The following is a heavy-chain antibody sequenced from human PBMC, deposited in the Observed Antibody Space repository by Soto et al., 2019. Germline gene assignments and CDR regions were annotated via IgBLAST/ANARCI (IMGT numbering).Heavy chain of an antibody. V-gene: IGHV1-69*02. CDR1: GCTFSIYT. Sequence: SVKVSCTASGCTFSIYTIICVRQAPGQGLEWMGRIIPILGIANYAQKFQGRVTITADKSTSTAYMELSSLRSEDTAVYYCASLVVRGFISYWCQGPLVTVS. D-gene: IGHD3-10*01. CDR2: IIPILGIA. J-gene: IGHJ4*02. CDR3: ASLVVRGFISY.